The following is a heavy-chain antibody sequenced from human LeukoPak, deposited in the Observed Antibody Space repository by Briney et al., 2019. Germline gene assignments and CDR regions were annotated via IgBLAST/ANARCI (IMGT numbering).Heavy chain of an antibody. CDR2: ISSSGSTI. CDR1: GFTFSDYY. V-gene: IGHV3-11*04. J-gene: IGHJ4*02. D-gene: IGHD3-9*01. Sequence: PGGSLRPSCAASGFTFSDYYMSWIRQAPGKGLEWVSYISSSGSTIYYADSVKGRFTISRDNAKNSLYLQMNSLRAEDTAVYYCARRGLRYFDWLLQPFDYWGQGTLVTVSS. CDR3: ARRGLRYFDWLLQPFDY.